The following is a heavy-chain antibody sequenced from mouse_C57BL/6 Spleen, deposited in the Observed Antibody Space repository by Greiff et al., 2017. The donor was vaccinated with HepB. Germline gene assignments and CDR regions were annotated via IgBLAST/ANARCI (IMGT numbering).Heavy chain of an antibody. CDR2: INPNIGTT. Sequence: VQLQQSGPELVKPGASVKISCKASGYSFTDYNMNWVKRSNGKCLEWIGVINPNIGTTSYNQKFKGKATLTVDQSSSTAYMQLNSLTSADSAVYYCARKSYARYFDYWGPGTTLTVSS. J-gene: IGHJ2*01. CDR3: ARKSYARYFDY. D-gene: IGHD1-1*01. CDR1: GYSFTDYN. V-gene: IGHV1-39*01.